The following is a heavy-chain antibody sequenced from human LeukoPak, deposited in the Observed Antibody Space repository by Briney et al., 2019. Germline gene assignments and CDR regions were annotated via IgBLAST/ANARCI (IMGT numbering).Heavy chain of an antibody. D-gene: IGHD3-10*01. V-gene: IGHV3-30*18. CDR3: AKDGSRYYGSGSYFDY. Sequence: PGRSLRLSCAASGFTFSSYGMHWVRQAPGKGLEWVAVISYDGSNKYYADSVKGRFTISRDNSKNTLYLQMNSLRAEDTAVYYCAKDGSRYYGSGSYFDYWGQGTLVTVSS. CDR1: GFTFSSYG. CDR2: ISYDGSNK. J-gene: IGHJ4*02.